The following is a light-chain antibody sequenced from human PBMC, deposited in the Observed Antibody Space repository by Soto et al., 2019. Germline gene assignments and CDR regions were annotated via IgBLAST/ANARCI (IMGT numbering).Light chain of an antibody. CDR2: EAN. Sequence: QSVLTQPASVSGSPGQSITISCTGTSSKVGNYNLVSWYQQHPGKAPNLMIYEANKRPSGVSNRFSGSKSGNTASLTISGLQPEDEADYYCCSYAAGSTLVFGGGTKVTVL. V-gene: IGLV2-23*01. CDR1: SSKVGNYNL. CDR3: CSYAAGSTLV. J-gene: IGLJ2*01.